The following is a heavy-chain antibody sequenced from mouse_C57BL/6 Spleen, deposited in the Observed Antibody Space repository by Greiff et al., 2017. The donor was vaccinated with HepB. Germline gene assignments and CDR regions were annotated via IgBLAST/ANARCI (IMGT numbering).Heavy chain of an antibody. CDR1: GYSITSGYD. D-gene: IGHD1-1*01. CDR2: ISYSGST. J-gene: IGHJ1*03. V-gene: IGHV3-1*01. Sequence: EVKLVESGPGMVKPSQSLSLTCTVTGYSITSGYDWHWIRHFPGNKLEWMGYISYSGSTKYNPSLKSRISITHDTSKNHFFLKLNSVTTEDTATYYCATTVVAQRGYFDVWGTGTTVTVSS. CDR3: ATTVVAQRGYFDV.